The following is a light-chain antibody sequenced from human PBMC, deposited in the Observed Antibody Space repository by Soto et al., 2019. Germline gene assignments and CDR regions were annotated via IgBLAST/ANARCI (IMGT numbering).Light chain of an antibody. V-gene: IGLV2-23*01. CDR1: SSDVGSNYL. Sequence: QSALTQPASVSGSPGQSITISCTGTSSDVGSNYLVSWYQQHPDKAPKLMIYEDHKRPSGVSNRFSGSKSGNTASLTISGLQTEDEADYYCCSYARSNSHVFGTGTKLTVL. J-gene: IGLJ1*01. CDR3: CSYARSNSHV. CDR2: EDH.